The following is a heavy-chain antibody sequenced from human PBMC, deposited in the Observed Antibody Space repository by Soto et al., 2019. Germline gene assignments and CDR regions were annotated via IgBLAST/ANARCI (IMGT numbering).Heavy chain of an antibody. J-gene: IGHJ3*02. CDR2: IDPSDGTT. V-gene: IGHV1-46*04. CDR3: ARDEVPDVQNDAFDI. CDR1: GYAFTTYH. Sequence: ASVKVSCKASGYAFTTYHMHWVRQAPGQGLEWMGMIDPSDGTTTYAQKLQGRVTMTRDTATSTVYMELSSLRSEDTAVYYCARDEVPDVQNDAFDIWGQGTMVTVSS.